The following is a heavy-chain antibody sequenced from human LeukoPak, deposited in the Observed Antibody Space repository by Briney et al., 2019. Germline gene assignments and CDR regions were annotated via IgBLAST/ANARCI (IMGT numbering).Heavy chain of an antibody. Sequence: SQTLSLTCTVSGGSFNSGGYYWSWIRQHPGKGLEWIGYIYYTGSTYYNPSLRSRVTISVDTSKNEFSLKMNSVTAADTAVYYCAREHRSSKYFDSWGQGALMIVSS. CDR3: AREHRSSKYFDS. CDR2: IYYTGST. CDR1: GGSFNSGGYY. V-gene: IGHV4-31*03. J-gene: IGHJ4*02. D-gene: IGHD6-6*01.